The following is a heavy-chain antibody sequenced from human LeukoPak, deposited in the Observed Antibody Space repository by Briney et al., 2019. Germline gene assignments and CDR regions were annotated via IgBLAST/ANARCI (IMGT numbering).Heavy chain of an antibody. CDR3: ARIIWYYDILTGDFDY. V-gene: IGHV2-26*01. CDR2: IFSNDEK. J-gene: IGHJ4*02. CDR1: GGSISSYYW. Sequence: ETLSLTCTVSGGSISSYYWSWIRQPAGKGLEWLAHIFSNDEKSFSTSLKSRLTISKDTSKSQVVLTMTNMDPVDTATYYCARIIWYYDILTGDFDYWGQGTLVTVSS. D-gene: IGHD3-9*01.